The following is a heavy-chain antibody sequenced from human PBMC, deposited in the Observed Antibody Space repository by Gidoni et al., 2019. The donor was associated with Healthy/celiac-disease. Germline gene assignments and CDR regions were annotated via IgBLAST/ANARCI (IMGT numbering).Heavy chain of an antibody. CDR2: IYHSGST. Sequence: QVQLQESGPGLVKPSQTLSLTCTVSGGSISSGGYYWSWIRQHPGKGLEWIGYIYHSGSTYYNPSLKSRVTISVDTSKNQFSLKLSSVTAADTAVYYCARGGYYYGSGSYYGTNWFDPWGQGTLVTVSS. CDR1: GGSISSGGYY. D-gene: IGHD3-10*01. J-gene: IGHJ5*02. V-gene: IGHV4-31*03. CDR3: ARGGYYYGSGSYYGTNWFDP.